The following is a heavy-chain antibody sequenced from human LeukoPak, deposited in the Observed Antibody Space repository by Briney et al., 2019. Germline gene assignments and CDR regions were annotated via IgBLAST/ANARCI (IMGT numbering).Heavy chain of an antibody. CDR2: IRFDGSNK. CDR3: AKDGSRSREVFPYYYGSGRLQYMDV. CDR1: GFTFSSYG. J-gene: IGHJ6*03. D-gene: IGHD3-10*01. Sequence: GRSLRLSCAASGFTFSSYGMHWVRQAPGKGLEWVAFIRFDGSNKYYADSVKGRFTISRDNSKNTLYLQMNSLRDEDTAVFYCAKDGSRSREVFPYYYGSGRLQYMDVWGKGTTVIISS. V-gene: IGHV3-30*02.